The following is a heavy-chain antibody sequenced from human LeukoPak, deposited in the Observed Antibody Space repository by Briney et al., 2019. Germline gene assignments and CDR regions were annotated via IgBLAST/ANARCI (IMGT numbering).Heavy chain of an antibody. Sequence: SDTLSLTCIVSGGSISSISYYWGWIRRPPGKGREWIGSIYYSGNTYYNPSLRSRVSISVDTSKNQFSLKLSSVTAADTAVYYCARTLYYYETSHYEDYWGQGTLVTVSS. D-gene: IGHD3-22*01. V-gene: IGHV4-39*01. CDR2: IYYSGNT. CDR3: ARTLYYYETSHYEDY. J-gene: IGHJ4*02. CDR1: GGSISSISYY.